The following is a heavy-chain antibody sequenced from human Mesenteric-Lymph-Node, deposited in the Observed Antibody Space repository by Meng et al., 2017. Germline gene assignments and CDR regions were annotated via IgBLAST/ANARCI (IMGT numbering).Heavy chain of an antibody. D-gene: IGHD3-10*02. Sequence: QVPRVESGGGVVQPGRSLRLSCAASGFTLSSYAMHWGRQAPGKGLDWVAVISYDGSNKYYADSVKGRFTISRDNSKNTLYLQMNGLRAEDTAVYYCANLQMFPWANWFDPWGQGTLVTVSS. V-gene: IGHV3-30-3*01. CDR3: ANLQMFPWANWFDP. CDR2: ISYDGSNK. J-gene: IGHJ5*02. CDR1: GFTLSSYA.